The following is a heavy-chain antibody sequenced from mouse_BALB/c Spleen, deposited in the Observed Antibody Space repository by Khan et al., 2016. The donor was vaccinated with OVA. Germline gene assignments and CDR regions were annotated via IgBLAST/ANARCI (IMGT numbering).Heavy chain of an antibody. Sequence: QVQLQQSGAELARPGASVKLSCKASGYTFTDFYINWVKQRTGQGLEWIGEINPGSSDIYYNEKFKGKATLTADKSSSTAYMQLSSLTSEDSAVYFGARRNYFGYTFAYWGQGTLVTGSA. CDR3: ARRNYFGYTFAY. V-gene: IGHV1-77*01. CDR1: GYTFTDFY. J-gene: IGHJ3*01. D-gene: IGHD1-2*01. CDR2: INPGSSDI.